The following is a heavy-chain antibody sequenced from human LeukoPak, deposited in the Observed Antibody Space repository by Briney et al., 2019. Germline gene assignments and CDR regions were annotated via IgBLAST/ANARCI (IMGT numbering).Heavy chain of an antibody. CDR2: IWYDGSNK. V-gene: IGHV3-33*01. CDR1: GFTFSSYG. D-gene: IGHD3-22*01. CDR3: ARDKSPIVVVTNNWFDP. Sequence: GGSLRLSCAASGFTFSSYGMHWVRQAPGKGLEWVAVIWYDGSNKYYADSVKGRFTISRDNSENTLYLQMNSLRAEDTAVYYCARDKSPIVVVTNNWFDPWGQGTLVTVSS. J-gene: IGHJ5*02.